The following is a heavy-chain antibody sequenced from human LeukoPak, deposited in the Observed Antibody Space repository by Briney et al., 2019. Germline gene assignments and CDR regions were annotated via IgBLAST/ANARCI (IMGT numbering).Heavy chain of an antibody. J-gene: IGHJ1*01. D-gene: IGHD2-15*01. Sequence: GGSLRLSCADSGFTYSSYAMSWVRQAPGKVLEWVSAISGSGGSTYYADSVKGRFTISRDNSKNTLYLQMNSLRAEDTAVYYCAKDAYCSGGSCYPPEYFQHWGQGTLVTVSS. CDR3: AKDAYCSGGSCYPPEYFQH. CDR1: GFTYSSYA. V-gene: IGHV3-23*01. CDR2: ISGSGGST.